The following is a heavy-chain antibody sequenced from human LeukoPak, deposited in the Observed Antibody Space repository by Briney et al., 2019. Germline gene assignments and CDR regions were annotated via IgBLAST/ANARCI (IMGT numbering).Heavy chain of an antibody. Sequence: SETLSLTCTVSGGSISSGGYYWSWIRQHPGKSLEWIGYIYYSGSTYYNPSLKSRVTISVDTSKNQFSLKLSSVTAADTAVYYCARNAVGATNAFDIWGQGTMVTVSS. CDR3: ARNAVGATNAFDI. CDR2: IYYSGST. J-gene: IGHJ3*02. V-gene: IGHV4-31*03. D-gene: IGHD1-26*01. CDR1: GGSISSGGYY.